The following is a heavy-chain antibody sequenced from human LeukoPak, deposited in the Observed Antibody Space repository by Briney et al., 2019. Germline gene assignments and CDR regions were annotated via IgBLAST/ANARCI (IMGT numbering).Heavy chain of an antibody. CDR2: ISYDGSNN. V-gene: IGHV3-30*18. Sequence: QPGGSLRLSCAASGFTFSSHGMHWVHQAPGKGLEWVALISYDGSNNYYADSVKGRFTISRDNSKNTLYLQMNSLRAEDTAMYYCAKVTYYYDSSAYGMDVWGQGTTVTVSS. J-gene: IGHJ6*02. D-gene: IGHD3-22*01. CDR3: AKVTYYYDSSAYGMDV. CDR1: GFTFSSHG.